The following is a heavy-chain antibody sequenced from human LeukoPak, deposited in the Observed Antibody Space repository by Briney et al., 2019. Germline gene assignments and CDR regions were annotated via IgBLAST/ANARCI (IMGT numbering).Heavy chain of an antibody. CDR2: IYTSGST. Sequence: SETLSLTCTVSGGSISSGSYYWSWIRQPAGKGLEWIGRIYTSGSTNYNPSLKSRVTISVDTSKNQFSLKLSSVTAADTAVYYCAREEGEYSIFDIWGQGTMVTVSS. D-gene: IGHD6-6*01. CDR3: AREEGEYSIFDI. J-gene: IGHJ3*02. V-gene: IGHV4-61*02. CDR1: GGSISSGSYY.